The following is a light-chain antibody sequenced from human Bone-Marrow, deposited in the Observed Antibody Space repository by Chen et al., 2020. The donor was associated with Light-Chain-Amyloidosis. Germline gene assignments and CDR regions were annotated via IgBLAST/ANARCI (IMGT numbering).Light chain of an antibody. V-gene: IGKV3-20*01. J-gene: IGKJ4*01. CDR1: QTISSNY. CDR3: QQYGTSPLA. Sequence: EIVLTQSPGTLSLPPGEGANLSCRASQTISSNYLTWYQQKFGQAPRLLIYGSSSRATGSPDRFTSSVSGTDFTLTINRLEPEDFAMYYCQQYGTSPLAFGGGTKVEIK. CDR2: GSS.